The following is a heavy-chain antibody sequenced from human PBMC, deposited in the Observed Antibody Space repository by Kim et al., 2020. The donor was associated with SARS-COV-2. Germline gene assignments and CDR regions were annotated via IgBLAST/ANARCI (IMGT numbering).Heavy chain of an antibody. J-gene: IGHJ3*01. V-gene: IGHV3-30*18. D-gene: IGHD4-17*01. CDR3: AKEMLHDYGGNPDAFDF. CDR1: GFTFSSYG. CDR2: ISYDGSNK. Sequence: GGSLRLSCAASGFTFSSYGMHWVRQAPDKGLEWVAVISYDGSNKYYADSVKGRFTISRDNSKNTLYLQMNSLRAEDTAVYYCAKEMLHDYGGNPDAFDFWGQGKMVTVS.